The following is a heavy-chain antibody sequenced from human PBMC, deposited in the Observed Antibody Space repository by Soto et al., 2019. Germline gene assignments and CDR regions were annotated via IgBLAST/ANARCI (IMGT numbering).Heavy chain of an antibody. V-gene: IGHV3-23*01. Sequence: GSLGLCSAACGYSVYIYAIGGSLQAPGKGLEWVSAISGTGGSTYYADSVKGRFAVSRDNSKNTLYLQMNSLRAEDTAVYYCAKHLAHRYHFHYWAQGALVTVPQ. J-gene: IGHJ4*02. CDR2: ISGTGGST. CDR3: AKHLAHRYHFHY. D-gene: IGHD1-20*01. CDR1: GYSVYIYA.